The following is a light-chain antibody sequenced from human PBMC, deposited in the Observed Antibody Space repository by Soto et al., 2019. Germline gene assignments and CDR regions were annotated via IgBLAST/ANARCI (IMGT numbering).Light chain of an antibody. Sequence: QSALTQPASVSGSPGQSITISCTGTSSDIGRYNYVSWYQQHPGKAPKLMIYEVSDRPSGVSNRFSASKSGNTASLSISGLQAEDEADSYCSSYTSASTWVFGGGTQLTVL. J-gene: IGLJ3*02. CDR3: SSYTSASTWV. CDR1: SSDIGRYNY. V-gene: IGLV2-14*01. CDR2: EVS.